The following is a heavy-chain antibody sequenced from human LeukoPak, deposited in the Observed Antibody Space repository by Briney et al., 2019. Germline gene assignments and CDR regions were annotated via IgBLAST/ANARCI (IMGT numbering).Heavy chain of an antibody. Sequence: SVKVSCKASGGTFSSYAISWVRQAPGQGLEWMGRIIPILGIANYAQKFQGRVAITADKSTSTAYMELSSLRSEDTAVYYCVVLAATCHLCFRHWGQGTLVTVSS. CDR2: IIPILGIA. J-gene: IGHJ1*01. CDR3: VVLAATCHLCFRH. D-gene: IGHD2-15*01. V-gene: IGHV1-69*04. CDR1: GGTFSSYA.